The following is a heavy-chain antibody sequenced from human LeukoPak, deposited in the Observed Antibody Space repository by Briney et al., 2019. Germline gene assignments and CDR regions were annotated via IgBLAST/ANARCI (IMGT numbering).Heavy chain of an antibody. CDR3: ARGGVYCSSTSCYENWFDP. D-gene: IGHD2-2*01. CDR2: MNPNSGNT. V-gene: IGHV1-8*01. J-gene: IGHJ5*02. CDR1: GYTFTSYD. Sequence: ASVKVSSKASGYTFTSYDINWVRQATGQGLEWMGWMNPNSGNTGYAQKFQGRVTMTRNTSISTAYMELSSLRSEDTAVYYCARGGVYCSSTSCYENWFDPWGQGTLVTVSS.